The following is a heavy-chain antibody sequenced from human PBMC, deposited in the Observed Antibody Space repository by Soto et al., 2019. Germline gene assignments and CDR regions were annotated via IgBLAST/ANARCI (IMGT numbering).Heavy chain of an antibody. Sequence: SETLSLTCAVYGGSFSGYYWSWIRQPPGKGLEWIGEINHSGSTNYNPSLKSRVTISVDTSKNQFSLKLSSVTAADTAVYYCARGHGDYDCWSGYYGNYYYGMDVWGQGTTVTVSS. V-gene: IGHV4-34*01. J-gene: IGHJ6*02. D-gene: IGHD3-3*01. CDR1: GGSFSGYY. CDR3: ARGHGDYDCWSGYYGNYYYGMDV. CDR2: INHSGST.